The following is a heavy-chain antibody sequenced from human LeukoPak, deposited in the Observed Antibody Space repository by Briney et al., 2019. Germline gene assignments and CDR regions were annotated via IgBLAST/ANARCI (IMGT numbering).Heavy chain of an antibody. J-gene: IGHJ4*02. D-gene: IGHD6-19*01. Sequence: PSETLSLTCTVSGGSISSGSYYWSWIRQPAGKGLEWIGRIYTSGSTNYNPSLKSRVTISGDTSKNQFSLKLSSVTAADTAVYYCARRGSGWSARFDYWGQGTLVTVSS. V-gene: IGHV4-61*02. CDR3: ARRGSGWSARFDY. CDR1: GGSISSGSYY. CDR2: IYTSGST.